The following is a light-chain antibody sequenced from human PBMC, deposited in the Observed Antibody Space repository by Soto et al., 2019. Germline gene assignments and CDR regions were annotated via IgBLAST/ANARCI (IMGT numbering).Light chain of an antibody. J-gene: IGLJ1*01. CDR1: SSDVGAYNY. Sequence: QSALTQPPSASGSPGQSVTISCTGTSSDVGAYNYVSWYQQHPGKAPKLMIYEVSKRPSGVPDRFSGSKSGNTASLTVSGLQAEDEADYYCSSYAGSNNVYVFGTGTKLTVL. V-gene: IGLV2-8*01. CDR3: SSYAGSNNVYV. CDR2: EVS.